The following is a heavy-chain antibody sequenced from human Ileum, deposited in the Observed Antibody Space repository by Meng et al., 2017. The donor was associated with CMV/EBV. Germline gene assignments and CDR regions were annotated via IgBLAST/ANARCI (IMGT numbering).Heavy chain of an antibody. CDR3: ARGGQGNTAFHY. J-gene: IGHJ4*02. CDR2: INLNSGVI. V-gene: IGHV1-2*02. CDR1: GNIFTGYY. Sequence: HMVQVGTELKKPGASVKVSCKASGNIFTGYYMHWVRQAPGQGLEWVGCINLNSGVIDFAQKFQGRITMTRDTSISTAYMELSRLTSDDTAVYYCARGGQGNTAFHYWGQGTLVTVS. D-gene: IGHD2/OR15-2a*01.